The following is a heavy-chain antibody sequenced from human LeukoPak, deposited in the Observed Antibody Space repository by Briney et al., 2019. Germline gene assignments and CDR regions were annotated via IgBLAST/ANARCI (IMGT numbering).Heavy chain of an antibody. D-gene: IGHD4/OR15-4a*01. V-gene: IGHV1-2*02. Sequence: ASVKVSCKASGYTFTDYYMHWVRQAPGQGLEWMGWINPNSGGTLYAQKFQGRVTMTRDTSISTVYMELSSLASDDTAVYYCARWGLYGAPPYHFDIWGQGTKVTVSS. J-gene: IGHJ3*02. CDR1: GYTFTDYY. CDR2: INPNSGGT. CDR3: ARWGLYGAPPYHFDI.